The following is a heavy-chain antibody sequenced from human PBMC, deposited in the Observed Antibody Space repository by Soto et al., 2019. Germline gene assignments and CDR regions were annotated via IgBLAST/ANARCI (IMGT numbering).Heavy chain of an antibody. Sequence: PGESLKISCKGSGYTFTTYWIGRVRQMPGKGLEWMGIVYPRDSDTRYSPSFQGQVTVSADKSISTAYLQWSSLKASDTAMYYCARLTGSSSGGSHYGVDVWGQGTTVTVSS. V-gene: IGHV5-51*01. J-gene: IGHJ6*02. CDR1: GYTFTTYW. CDR3: ARLTGSSSGGSHYGVDV. D-gene: IGHD6-6*01. CDR2: VYPRDSDT.